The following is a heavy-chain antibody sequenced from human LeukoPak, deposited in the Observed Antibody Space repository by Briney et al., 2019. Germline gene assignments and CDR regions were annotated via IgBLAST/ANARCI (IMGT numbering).Heavy chain of an antibody. CDR2: ISAYNGNT. CDR1: GYTFTIYG. D-gene: IGHD2/OR15-2a*01. Sequence: ASVKVSFKASGYTFTIYGISWVRQAPGQGLEWMGWISAYNGNTNYAQKLQGRVTMTTDTSTSTAYMELRSLRSDDTAVYYCARDGVGPFSERHFIWGQGTLVTVSS. V-gene: IGHV1-18*01. CDR3: ARDGVGPFSERHFI. J-gene: IGHJ4*02.